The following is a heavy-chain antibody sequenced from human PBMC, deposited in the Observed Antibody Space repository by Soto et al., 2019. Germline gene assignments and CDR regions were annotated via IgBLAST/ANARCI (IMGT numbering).Heavy chain of an antibody. Sequence: ASVKVSCKASGYTFTSYDINWVRQATGQGLEWMGWMNPNSGNTGYAQKFQGRVTMTRNTSISTAYMELSSLRSEDTAVYYCARGVRDYVWGSYRVNAFYIWGQGTMVTVSS. CDR3: ARGVRDYVWGSYRVNAFYI. CDR2: MNPNSGNT. V-gene: IGHV1-8*01. D-gene: IGHD3-16*02. CDR1: GYTFTSYD. J-gene: IGHJ3*02.